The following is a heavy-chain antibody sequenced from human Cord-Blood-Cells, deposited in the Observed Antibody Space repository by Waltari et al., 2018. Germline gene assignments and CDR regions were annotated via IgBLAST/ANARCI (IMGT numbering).Heavy chain of an antibody. CDR2: INHSGST. D-gene: IGHD6-13*01. V-gene: IGHV4-34*01. J-gene: IGHJ4*02. CDR1: GGSFSGYY. CDR3: AREGAAAGTPLDY. Sequence: QVQLQQWGAGLLKPSETLSLTCAVYGGSFSGYYLSWIPQPPGKGMEWIGEINHSGSTNYNPSLKTRVTISVDTSKNQFSLKLSSVTAADTAVYYCAREGAAAGTPLDYWGQGTLVTVSS.